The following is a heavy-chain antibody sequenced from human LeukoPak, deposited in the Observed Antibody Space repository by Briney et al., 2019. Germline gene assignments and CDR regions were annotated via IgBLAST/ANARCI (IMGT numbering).Heavy chain of an antibody. D-gene: IGHD6-13*01. J-gene: IGHJ3*02. Sequence: PGGSLRLSCAASGFTFSSYGMHWVRQAPGKGLEWVAFIRYDGSNKYYADSVKGRFTISRDNSKNTLYLQMNSLRAEDTAVYYCAKVEGIAAAGTTLHDAFDIWGQGTMVTVSS. CDR1: GFTFSSYG. CDR2: IRYDGSNK. V-gene: IGHV3-30*02. CDR3: AKVEGIAAAGTTLHDAFDI.